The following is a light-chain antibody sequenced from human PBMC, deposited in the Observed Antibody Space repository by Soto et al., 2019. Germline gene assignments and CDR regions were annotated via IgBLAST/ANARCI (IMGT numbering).Light chain of an antibody. V-gene: IGKV1-33*01. CDR2: DAS. CDR1: QDISNY. J-gene: IGKJ3*01. Sequence: DIQMTQSPSSLSASVGDRVTITCQASQDISNYLNWYQQKPGKAPKLLIYDASNLETGVPSRFSGSGSETDFTFTISSLQPEDIATYYCQQYDTLPPSITFGPGTKVDIK. CDR3: QQYDTLPPSIT.